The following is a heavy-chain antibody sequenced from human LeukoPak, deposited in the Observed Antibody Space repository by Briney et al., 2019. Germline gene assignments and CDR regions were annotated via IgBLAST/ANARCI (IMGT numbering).Heavy chain of an antibody. J-gene: IGHJ4*02. Sequence: SETLSLTCTVSGYSLTNAYYWGWIRLPPGKGLEWIGSLYHSGSTYYNPSLKSRVTTSVDTSKNQFPLKLSSVTAADTAVYYCARSESCSGGSCYRIFDYWGQGTLVTVSS. V-gene: IGHV4-38-2*02. CDR1: GYSLTNAYY. CDR2: LYHSGST. D-gene: IGHD2-15*01. CDR3: ARSESCSGGSCYRIFDY.